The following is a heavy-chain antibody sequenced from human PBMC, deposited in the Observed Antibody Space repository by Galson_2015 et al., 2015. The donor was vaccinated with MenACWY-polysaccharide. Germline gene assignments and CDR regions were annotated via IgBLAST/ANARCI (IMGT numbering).Heavy chain of an antibody. Sequence: SLRLSCAASGFTFNKYWMTWVRQGPGKGLEWVANIKEDGSGEYYVDSVKGRFTISRDNAKSLLYLQMNSLRAEDTGVYYCARREYCSSVSCPYYYYYMDVWGKGTTVTVSS. V-gene: IGHV3-7*01. J-gene: IGHJ6*03. CDR1: GFTFNKYW. D-gene: IGHD2-2*01. CDR3: ARREYCSSVSCPYYYYYMDV. CDR2: IKEDGSGE.